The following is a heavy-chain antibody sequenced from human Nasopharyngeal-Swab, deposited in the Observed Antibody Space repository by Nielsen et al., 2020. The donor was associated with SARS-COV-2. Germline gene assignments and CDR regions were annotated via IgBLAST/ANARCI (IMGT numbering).Heavy chain of an antibody. CDR3: ASGRLWDLPFY. J-gene: IGHJ4*02. Sequence: VRQAPGKGLEWVSVIYIGGSTYYADSVKGRFTISRDNSKNTLYLQMNSLRAEDTAVYYCASGRLWDLPFYWGQGTLVTVSS. V-gene: IGHV3-53*01. D-gene: IGHD3-16*01. CDR2: IYIGGST.